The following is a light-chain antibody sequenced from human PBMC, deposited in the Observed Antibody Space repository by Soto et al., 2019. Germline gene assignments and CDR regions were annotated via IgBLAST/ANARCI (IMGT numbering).Light chain of an antibody. V-gene: IGKV1-5*01. CDR2: DAS. CDR3: QQYNSFDPYS. CDR1: QSISFW. Sequence: DIQMTQSTSTLSASVGDRVTITCRSSQSISFWLAWYHQKPGKAPKLLIYDASTLYSGVPSRFSGSRSGTEFTLTIYSLQPDDFASYYCQQYNSFDPYSFGQGTKLEI. J-gene: IGKJ2*03.